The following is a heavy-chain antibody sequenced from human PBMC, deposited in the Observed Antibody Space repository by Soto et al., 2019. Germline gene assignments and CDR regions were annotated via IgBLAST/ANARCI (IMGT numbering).Heavy chain of an antibody. D-gene: IGHD3-3*01. CDR2: IHYSGTT. Sequence: QVQLQGSGPGLVRPSETLSLTCTVSGVSISGFYWSWIRQPPGKGLEYIGYIHYSGTTYYNPSLTSRVTVSVDSSKNQFSLKLSSVTAADTAIYYCARGHLWLEDWGQGTLVTVSS. J-gene: IGHJ4*02. CDR1: GVSISGFY. CDR3: ARGHLWLED. V-gene: IGHV4-59*01.